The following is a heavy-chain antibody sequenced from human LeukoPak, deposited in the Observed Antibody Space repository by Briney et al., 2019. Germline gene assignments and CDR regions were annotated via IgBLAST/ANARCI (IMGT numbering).Heavy chain of an antibody. V-gene: IGHV1-2*02. CDR2: INPNSGGT. J-gene: IGHJ4*02. Sequence: ASVKVSCKASGYTFTGYYMHWVRQAPGQGLEWMGWINPNSGGTNYAQKFQGRVTMTRDTSISTAYMELSRLRSDDTAVYYCAETPPRAMVRGAPGDYWGQGTLVTVSS. CDR1: GYTFTGYY. CDR3: AETPPRAMVRGAPGDY. D-gene: IGHD3-10*01.